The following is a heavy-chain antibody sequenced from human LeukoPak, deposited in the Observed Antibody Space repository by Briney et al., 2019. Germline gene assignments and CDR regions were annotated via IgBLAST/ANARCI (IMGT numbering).Heavy chain of an antibody. D-gene: IGHD5-18*01. Sequence: SETLSLTCTVSGGSISSYYWSWIRQPPGKGLEWIGYIYYSGSTNYNPSLKSRVTISVDTSKNQFSLKLTSVTAPDTAVYYCARTTEEGYTYGYFYYYYMDVWGKGTTVTISS. V-gene: IGHV4-59*01. J-gene: IGHJ6*03. CDR1: GGSISSYY. CDR2: IYYSGST. CDR3: ARTTEEGYTYGYFYYYYMDV.